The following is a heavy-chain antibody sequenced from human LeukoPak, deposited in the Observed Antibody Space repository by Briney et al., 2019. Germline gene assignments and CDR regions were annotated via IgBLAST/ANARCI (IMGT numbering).Heavy chain of an antibody. CDR3: ARGKYSFDY. J-gene: IGHJ4*02. Sequence: PGGSLRLSCAASGFTFSDSYMSWIRQAPGKGLEYISYISSSGSTIYYADSVKGRFTLSRDNAKNSLSLEMNSLRAEDTAVYYCARGKYSFDYWGQGTLVTVSS. V-gene: IGHV3-11*01. CDR1: GFTFSDSY. CDR2: ISSSGSTI.